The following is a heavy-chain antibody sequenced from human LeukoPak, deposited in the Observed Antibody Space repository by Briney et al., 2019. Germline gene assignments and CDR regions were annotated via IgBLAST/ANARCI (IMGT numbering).Heavy chain of an antibody. J-gene: IGHJ4*02. D-gene: IGHD5-12*01. V-gene: IGHV1-2*02. CDR2: INPKSGGT. Sequence: ASVKVSRKASGYTLTGYYMHWVRQAPGQGLEWMGWINPKSGGTNYAQKFQGMVTMTRDTSTSTAFMELSRLGSDDTAVYYCDRDGASGYLTDYSGQGTLVTVSS. CDR3: DRDGASGYLTDY. CDR1: GYTLTGYY.